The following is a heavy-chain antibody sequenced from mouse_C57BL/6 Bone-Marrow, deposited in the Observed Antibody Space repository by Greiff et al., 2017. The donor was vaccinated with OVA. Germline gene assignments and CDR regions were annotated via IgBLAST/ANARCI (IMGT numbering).Heavy chain of an antibody. J-gene: IGHJ4*01. CDR1: GFSLSTSGMG. Sequence: QVTLKESGPGILQSSQTLSLTCSFSGFSLSTSGMGVSWIRQPSGKGLEWLAHIYWDDDKRYNPSLKSRLTISKDTSRNQVFLKITSVDTADTATYYCARRAMVTTRERDYYAMDYWGQGTSVTVSS. V-gene: IGHV8-12*01. D-gene: IGHD2-2*01. CDR3: ARRAMVTTRERDYYAMDY. CDR2: IYWDDDK.